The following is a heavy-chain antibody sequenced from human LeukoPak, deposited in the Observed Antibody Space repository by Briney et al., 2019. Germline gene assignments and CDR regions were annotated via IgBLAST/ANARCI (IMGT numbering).Heavy chain of an antibody. V-gene: IGHV1-2*02. CDR2: INPNSGGT. J-gene: IGHJ4*02. CDR3: ARGLTTGDTYYYGSGSYTHLFDY. CDR1: GYIFTGYY. D-gene: IGHD3-10*01. Sequence: AASVKVSCKASGYIFTGYYMHWVRQAPGQGLEWMGWINPNSGGTNYAQKFQGRVTMTRDTSISTAYMELSRLRSDDTAVYYCARGLTTGDTYYYGSGSYTHLFDYWGQGTLVTVSS.